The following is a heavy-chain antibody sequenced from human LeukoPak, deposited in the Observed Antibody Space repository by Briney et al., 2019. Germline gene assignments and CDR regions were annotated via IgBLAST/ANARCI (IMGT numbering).Heavy chain of an antibody. J-gene: IGHJ4*02. D-gene: IGHD6-13*01. V-gene: IGHV3-11*06. CDR2: ISGSGSHT. Sequence: GGSLRLSCAASGFMFSDYYMNWIRQAPGKGLEWVSYISGSGSHTTYADSVRGRFTISRDNAKNSLSLQVNSLRADDTAVYYCARVGSTVAAGTPDYWGQGTLVTVSS. CDR3: ARVGSTVAAGTPDY. CDR1: GFMFSDYY.